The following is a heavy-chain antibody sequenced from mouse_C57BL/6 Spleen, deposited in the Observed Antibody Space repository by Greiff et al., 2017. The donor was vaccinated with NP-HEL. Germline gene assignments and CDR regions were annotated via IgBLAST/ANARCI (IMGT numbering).Heavy chain of an antibody. V-gene: IGHV1-19*01. CDR3: ARGDYYGSDAMDY. J-gene: IGHJ4*01. D-gene: IGHD1-1*01. CDR1: GYTFTDYY. CDR2: INPYNGGT. Sequence: VQLQQSGPVLVKPGASVKMSCKASGYTFTDYYMNWVKQSHGKSLEWIGVINPYNGGTSYNQKFKGKATLTVDKSSSTAYMELNSLTSEDSAVYYCARGDYYGSDAMDYWGQGTSVTVSS.